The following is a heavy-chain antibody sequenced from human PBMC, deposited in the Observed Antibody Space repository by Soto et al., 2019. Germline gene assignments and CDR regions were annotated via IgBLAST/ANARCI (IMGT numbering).Heavy chain of an antibody. CDR2: ISGSGGST. CDR3: AKRGHSTSWYWFDP. CDR1: AFTFTNDA. J-gene: IGHJ5*02. V-gene: IGHV3-23*01. Sequence: EVQLLESGGGLVQPGGSLRLSCAASAFTFTNDAMSWVRQAPGKGLEWVSSISGSGGSTYYADSVQGRFTISRDNSNNTLSLQMDSLRAEDTAVYFCAKRGHSTSWYWFDPWGQGTQVTVSS. D-gene: IGHD6-13*01.